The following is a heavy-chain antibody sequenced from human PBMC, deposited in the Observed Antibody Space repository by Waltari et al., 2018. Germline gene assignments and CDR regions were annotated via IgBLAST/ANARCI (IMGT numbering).Heavy chain of an antibody. Sequence: QVQLVQSGAEVKKPGASVKVSCKASGYTFTSYYMHWVRQAPGQGLEWMGIINPSGGSTSYAQKFQGRVNMTRDTSTSTVYMELSSLRSEDKAVYYCARGHHQNYYDSSGYFDYWGQGTLVTVSS. D-gene: IGHD3-22*01. J-gene: IGHJ4*02. CDR2: INPSGGST. CDR1: GYTFTSYY. CDR3: ARGHHQNYYDSSGYFDY. V-gene: IGHV1-46*01.